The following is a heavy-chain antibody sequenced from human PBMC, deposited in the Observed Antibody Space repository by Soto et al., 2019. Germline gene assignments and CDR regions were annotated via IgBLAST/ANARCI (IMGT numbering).Heavy chain of an antibody. D-gene: IGHD4-4*01. Sequence: EVQLLESGVGLVQPGGSLRLSCAASGFTFGSYAMSWVRQAPGKGLEWVSAVSSTGDATYYADSVKGRFTISRDNSKNTLYLQMNSLRAEDTAVYHCAKSGKTTTIRDWFDPWGQGTLVTVSS. CDR1: GFTFGSYA. CDR2: VSSTGDAT. J-gene: IGHJ5*02. CDR3: AKSGKTTTIRDWFDP. V-gene: IGHV3-23*01.